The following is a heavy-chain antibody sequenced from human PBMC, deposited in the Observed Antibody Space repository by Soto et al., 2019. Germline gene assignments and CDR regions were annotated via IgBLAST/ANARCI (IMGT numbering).Heavy chain of an antibody. J-gene: IGHJ4*02. CDR1: GYTFTSYA. CDR2: INAGNGNT. V-gene: IGHV1-3*01. Sequence: VASVKVSCKASGYTFTSYAMHWVRQAPGQRLEWMGWINAGNGNTKYSQKFQGRVTITKDTSASTAYMELSSLRSEDTAVYYCARDVRGIAVAGKSYFFDYWGQGTLVTSPQ. CDR3: ARDVRGIAVAGKSYFFDY. D-gene: IGHD6-19*01.